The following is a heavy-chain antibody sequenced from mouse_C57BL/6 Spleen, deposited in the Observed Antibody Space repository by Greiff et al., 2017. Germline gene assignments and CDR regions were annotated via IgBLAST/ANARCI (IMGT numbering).Heavy chain of an antibody. D-gene: IGHD1-2*01. V-gene: IGHV1-80*01. CDR3: ARSGYESNFDY. CDR2: IYPGDGDT. Sequence: QVQLQQSGAELVKPGASVKISCKASGYAFSSYWMNWVKQRPGKGLEWIGQIYPGDGDTNYNGKFKGKATLTADKSSSTAYMQLSSLTSEDSAVYFCARSGYESNFDYWGQGTTLTVSS. J-gene: IGHJ2*01. CDR1: GYAFSSYW.